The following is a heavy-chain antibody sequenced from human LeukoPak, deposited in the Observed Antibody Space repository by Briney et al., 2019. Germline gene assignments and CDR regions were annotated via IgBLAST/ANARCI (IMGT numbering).Heavy chain of an antibody. Sequence: ASVKVSCKASGYSFINYGITWVRLAPGQGLEYMGWISPYIGNTNFPQKFQGRLTMTTDTSTSTAYLELRSLRSDDTAIYYCARTKDGDYWGQGTLVTVSS. CDR1: GYSFINYG. J-gene: IGHJ4*02. CDR2: ISPYIGNT. CDR3: ARTKDGDY. V-gene: IGHV1-18*01. D-gene: IGHD2-15*01.